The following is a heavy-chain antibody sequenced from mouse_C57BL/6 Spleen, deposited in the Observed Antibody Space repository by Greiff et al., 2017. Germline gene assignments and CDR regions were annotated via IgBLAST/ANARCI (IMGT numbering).Heavy chain of an antibody. CDR3: ERSDYYYRSSRDFDY. J-gene: IGHJ2*01. D-gene: IGHD1-1*01. CDR2: IYPGGGYT. Sequence: QVQLQQSGAELVRPGTSVKMSCKASGYTFTNYWIGWAKQRPGHGLEWIGDIYPGGGYTNYNEKFKGKATLTADKSSSPAYMQFSSLTSEDSDIYYCERSDYYYRSSRDFDYWGQGTTLTVAS. CDR1: GYTFTNYW. V-gene: IGHV1-63*01.